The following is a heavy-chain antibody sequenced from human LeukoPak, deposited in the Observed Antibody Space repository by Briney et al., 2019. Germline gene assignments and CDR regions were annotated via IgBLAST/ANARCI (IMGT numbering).Heavy chain of an antibody. CDR1: GFTFSSYR. V-gene: IGHV3-7*01. CDR2: INGDGRDK. Sequence: PGGSLRLSCAASGFTFSSYRMLWLRQAPGKGLEWVANINGDGRDKYYAGSVRGPFTISRDNADNVRYLQMNSLRGDDTALYYCARGVDSAIDWWGQGTLVTVSS. D-gene: IGHD3-9*01. CDR3: ARGVDSAIDW. J-gene: IGHJ4*02.